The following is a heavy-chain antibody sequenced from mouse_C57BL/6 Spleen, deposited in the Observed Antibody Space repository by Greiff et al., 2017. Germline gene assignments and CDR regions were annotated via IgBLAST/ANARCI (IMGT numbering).Heavy chain of an antibody. V-gene: IGHV2-5*01. Sequence: QVQLKESGPGLVQPSQSLSITCTVSGFSLTSYGVHCVRQSTGTGLEWLGVIWRGGSTDYNAAFMSRLSITKDNSKSQVFFKMNSLQADDTAIYYCAKNGGNYDRAWFAYWGQGTLVTVSA. J-gene: IGHJ3*01. D-gene: IGHD2-4*01. CDR2: IWRGGST. CDR1: GFSLTSYG. CDR3: AKNGGNYDRAWFAY.